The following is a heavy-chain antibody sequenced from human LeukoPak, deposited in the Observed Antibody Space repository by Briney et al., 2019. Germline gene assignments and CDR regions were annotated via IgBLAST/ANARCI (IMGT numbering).Heavy chain of an antibody. CDR3: AKAFQSRGYYLWAPFDY. J-gene: IGHJ4*02. D-gene: IGHD3-22*01. CDR2: ISYDGSNE. V-gene: IGHV3-30*18. CDR1: GFTFSSYG. Sequence: GGSLRLSCVASGFTFSSYGMHWVRQAPGKGLEWVAVISYDGSNEYYADPVKGRFTISRDNSKNTLYLQMNSLRAEDTAMYYCAKAFQSRGYYLWAPFDYWGQGTLVTVSS.